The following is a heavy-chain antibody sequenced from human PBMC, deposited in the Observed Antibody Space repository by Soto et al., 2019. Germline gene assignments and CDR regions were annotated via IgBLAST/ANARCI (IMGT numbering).Heavy chain of an antibody. CDR1: GGSINSGDYY. J-gene: IGHJ4*02. CDR2: IYYSGST. Sequence: SETLSLTCTVSGGSINSGDYYWSWIRQAPGKGLEWIGYIYYSGSTYYNPPLRSRVTISVDTSKNQFSLKLSSVTAADTAVYYCAREPSIWGQGTLVTVSS. CDR3: AREPSI. V-gene: IGHV4-30-4*01.